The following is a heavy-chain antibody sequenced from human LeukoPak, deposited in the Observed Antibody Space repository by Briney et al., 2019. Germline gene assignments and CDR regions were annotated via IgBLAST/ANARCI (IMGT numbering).Heavy chain of an antibody. V-gene: IGHV4-59*01. CDR2: IYYTGST. J-gene: IGHJ4*02. CDR3: ARRSNIVGATFYFDY. Sequence: SSETLSLTCTVSGGSISSYYWSWIRQPPGKGLELIGYIYYTGSTNYNPSLKSRVTISVDTSKNQFSLKLSSVTAADTAVYNCARRSNIVGATFYFDYWGQGTLVTVSS. D-gene: IGHD1-26*01. CDR1: GGSISSYY.